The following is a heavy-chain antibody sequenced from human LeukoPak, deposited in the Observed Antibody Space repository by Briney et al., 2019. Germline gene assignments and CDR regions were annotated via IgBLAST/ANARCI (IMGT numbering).Heavy chain of an antibody. Sequence: PSETLSLTCTVSGGSISSSSYYWGWIRQPPGKGLEWIGSIYYSGSTYYNPSLKSRVTISVNTSKNQFSRKLSSVTAADTAVYYCARFLNYDFWSGYYSNNWFDPWGQGTLVTVSS. CDR3: ARFLNYDFWSGYYSNNWFDP. CDR2: IYYSGST. V-gene: IGHV4-39*07. D-gene: IGHD3-3*01. J-gene: IGHJ5*02. CDR1: GGSISSSSYY.